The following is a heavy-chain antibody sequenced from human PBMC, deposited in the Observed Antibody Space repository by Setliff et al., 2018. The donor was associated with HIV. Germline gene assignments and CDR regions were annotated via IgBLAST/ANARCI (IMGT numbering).Heavy chain of an antibody. D-gene: IGHD1-1*01. CDR2: INHSGST. V-gene: IGHV4-34*01. CDR3: ARTRTTGNYYYGMDV. J-gene: IGHJ6*02. Sequence: SETLSLTCAVYGESFSGYYWNWIRQPPGKGLEWIGEINHSGSTKYNPSLKSRVTISVDTSKNQFSLKLSSVTAADTAVYYCARTRTTGNYYYGMDVWGQGTTVTVSS. CDR1: GESFSGYY.